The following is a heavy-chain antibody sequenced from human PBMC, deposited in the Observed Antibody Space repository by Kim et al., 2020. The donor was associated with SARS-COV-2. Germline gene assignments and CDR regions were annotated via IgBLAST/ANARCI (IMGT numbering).Heavy chain of an antibody. V-gene: IGHV4-30-2*05. J-gene: IGHJ4*02. Sequence: KSRVTISVDTSKNQFSLKLGSVTAADTAVYYCARGYCSSTSCYPYYFDYWGQGTLVTVSS. D-gene: IGHD2-2*01. CDR3: ARGYCSSTSCYPYYFDY.